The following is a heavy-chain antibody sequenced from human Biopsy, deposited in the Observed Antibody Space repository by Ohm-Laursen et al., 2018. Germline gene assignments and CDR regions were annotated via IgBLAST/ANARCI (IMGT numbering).Heavy chain of an antibody. D-gene: IGHD1-1*01. Sequence: PQTLTPTCSFSGLSLSSTGMRISWVLQPPGKALECLGRIDWDDDKFYSPSLETRLSLSKDTTTNQVVLTLTDVDPEDTATYYCARTRAPNFGALEFWGQGILVTVSS. J-gene: IGHJ4*01. V-gene: IGHV2-70*04. CDR2: IDWDDDK. CDR1: GLSLSSTGMR. CDR3: ARTRAPNFGALEF.